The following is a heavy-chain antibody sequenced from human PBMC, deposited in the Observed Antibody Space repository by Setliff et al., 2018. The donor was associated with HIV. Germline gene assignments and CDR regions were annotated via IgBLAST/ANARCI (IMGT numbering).Heavy chain of an antibody. V-gene: IGHV4-59*11. Sequence: SETLSLTCTVSGGSISSHYWSWIRQPPGKRLEWIGYIYYSGSTNYNPSLKSRVTISVDTSKNQFSLKLSSVTAADTAVYYCAGCITGTTHWFDPWGQGTLVT. CDR1: GGSISSHY. CDR3: AGCITGTTHWFDP. J-gene: IGHJ5*02. CDR2: IYYSGST. D-gene: IGHD1-20*01.